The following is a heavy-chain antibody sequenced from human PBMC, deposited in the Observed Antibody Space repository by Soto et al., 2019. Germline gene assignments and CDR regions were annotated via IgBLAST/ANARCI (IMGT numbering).Heavy chain of an antibody. Sequence: TLSLTCTFSSGRISSYGYSWSWNRQHPGKGLEWIVYIYYSGSTSYNPSLKSRVTISVDTSKNQFSLKLSSVTAADTAVYYCARYRDGYEMGDYWGQGTLVTDSS. J-gene: IGHJ4*02. D-gene: IGHD5-12*01. V-gene: IGHV4-31*03. CDR3: ARYRDGYEMGDY. CDR2: IYYSGST. CDR1: SGRISSYGYS.